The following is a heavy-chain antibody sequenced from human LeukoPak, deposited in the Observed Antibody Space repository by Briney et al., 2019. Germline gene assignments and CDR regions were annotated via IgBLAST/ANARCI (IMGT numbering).Heavy chain of an antibody. Sequence: SETLSLTCTVSGGSISSYYWSWIRQPAGKGLEWIGRIYTSGSTNYNPSLKSRVTISVDTSKNQFSLKLSSVTAADTAVYYCARAPNYYDILTGYHPGAFDIWGQGTMVTVSS. V-gene: IGHV4-4*07. J-gene: IGHJ3*02. CDR2: IYTSGST. CDR1: GGSISSYY. D-gene: IGHD3-9*01. CDR3: ARAPNYYDILTGYHPGAFDI.